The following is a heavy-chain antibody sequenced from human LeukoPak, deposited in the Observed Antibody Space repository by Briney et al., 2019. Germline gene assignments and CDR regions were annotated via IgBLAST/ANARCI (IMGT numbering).Heavy chain of an antibody. CDR2: IYSGGGT. CDR1: GFTVSSNY. J-gene: IGHJ4*02. D-gene: IGHD1-26*01. Sequence: GGSLRLSCAASGFTVSSNYMSWVRQAPGKGLEWVSVIYSGGGTYYADSVKGRFTISRDSSRNTLFLQMNSLRAEDTAVYYCARDLGRGSSYWGQGTLVTVSS. V-gene: IGHV3-66*01. CDR3: ARDLGRGSSY.